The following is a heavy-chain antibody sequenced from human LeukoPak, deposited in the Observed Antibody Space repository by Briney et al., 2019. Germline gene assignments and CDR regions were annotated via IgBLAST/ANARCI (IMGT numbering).Heavy chain of an antibody. CDR3: ARPSSSWYYAFDI. D-gene: IGHD6-13*01. J-gene: IGHJ3*02. V-gene: IGHV4-31*03. CDR1: GGSISSGGYY. Sequence: SETLSLTCTVSGGSISSGGYYWSWIRQHQGKGLVWIGYIYYSGSTYYNPSLKSRVTISVDTSKNQFSLKLSSVTAADTAVYYCARPSSSWYYAFDIWGQGTMVTVSS. CDR2: IYYSGST.